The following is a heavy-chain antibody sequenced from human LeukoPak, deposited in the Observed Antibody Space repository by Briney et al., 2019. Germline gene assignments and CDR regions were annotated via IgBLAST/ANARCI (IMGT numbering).Heavy chain of an antibody. CDR3: ARLPIVTIFEVVIYYFDY. V-gene: IGHV4-38-2*01. CDR1: GYSISSGYY. CDR2: IYHSGST. D-gene: IGHD3-3*01. Sequence: SETLSLTCAVSGYSISSGYYWGWIRQPPGKGLEWIGSIYHSGSTYYNPSLKSRVTISVDTSKNQFSLKLSSVTAADTAVYYCARLPIVTIFEVVIYYFDYWGQGTLVTVSS. J-gene: IGHJ4*02.